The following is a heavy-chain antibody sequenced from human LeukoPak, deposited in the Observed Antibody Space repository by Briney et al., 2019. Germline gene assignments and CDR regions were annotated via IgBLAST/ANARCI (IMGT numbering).Heavy chain of an antibody. CDR3: ASSSSWACPFDY. D-gene: IGHD6-13*01. CDR2: INHSGST. CDR1: GGSFSGYY. Sequence: PSETLSLTCAVYGGSFSGYYWSWIRQPPGKGLEWIGEINHSGSTNYNPSLKSRVTISVDTSKNQFSLKLSSVTAADTAVYYCASSSSWACPFDYWGQGTLVTVSS. V-gene: IGHV4-34*01. J-gene: IGHJ4*02.